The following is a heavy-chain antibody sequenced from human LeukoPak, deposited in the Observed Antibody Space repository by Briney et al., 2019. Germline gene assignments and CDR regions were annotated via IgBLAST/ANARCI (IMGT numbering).Heavy chain of an antibody. Sequence: ASVKVSCKVSGDTVTVLSIHWVRQAPGNGLEWMGGFDPEDGERIYAQKFQGRVTMIEDTSTDTAYMELSSLRSEDTAVYYCAIGYTYDYSLYWGQGTLVTVSS. CDR3: AIGYTYDYSLY. CDR1: GDTVTVLS. D-gene: IGHD5-18*01. V-gene: IGHV1-24*01. CDR2: FDPEDGER. J-gene: IGHJ4*02.